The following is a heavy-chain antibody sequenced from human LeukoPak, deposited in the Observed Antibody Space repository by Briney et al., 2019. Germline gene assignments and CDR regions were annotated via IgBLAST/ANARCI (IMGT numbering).Heavy chain of an antibody. V-gene: IGHV1-8*02. D-gene: IGHD6-19*01. J-gene: IGHJ1*01. Sequence: GASVKVSCRASGYTFTTYDINWVRQATGQGLEWMGWMNPNSANTDYAQKFQGRVTLTRNTSISTAYMKLSSLRSEDTAMYYCTRGGPVAGTHKYFQHWGQGTLVTVSS. CDR2: MNPNSANT. CDR1: GYTFTTYD. CDR3: TRGGPVAGTHKYFQH.